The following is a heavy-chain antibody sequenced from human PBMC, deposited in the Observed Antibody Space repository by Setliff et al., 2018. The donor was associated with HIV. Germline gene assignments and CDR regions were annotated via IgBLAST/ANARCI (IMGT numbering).Heavy chain of an antibody. CDR1: GYTFSNYD. J-gene: IGHJ6*03. CDR3: ARARTDYYDRRKRSHYYIDV. Sequence: ASVKVSCKPSGYTFSNYDINWVRQAAGQGLEWMGWMNPDSRNTGYAQRFEGRVTMTWDTSISTAYLELNQLKSDDTAVYYCARARTDYYDRRKRSHYYIDVWARGATVTVSS. CDR2: MNPDSRNT. V-gene: IGHV1-8*02. D-gene: IGHD3-22*01.